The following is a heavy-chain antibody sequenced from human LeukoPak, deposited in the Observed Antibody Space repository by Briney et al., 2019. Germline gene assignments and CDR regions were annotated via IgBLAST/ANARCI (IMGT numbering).Heavy chain of an antibody. J-gene: IGHJ4*02. CDR2: INPDGSSS. D-gene: IGHD4-17*01. Sequence: LPWGSLRLSCAASGFTFSNYWMHWVRQAPGKGLEWVSRINPDGSSSNYADSVKGRFTMSRDNAKSMVYLQMDGLRAEDTAVFSCVRQAVSGDSGIAYWGRGVLVTVSS. CDR1: GFTFSNYW. V-gene: IGHV3-74*01. CDR3: VRQAVSGDSGIAY.